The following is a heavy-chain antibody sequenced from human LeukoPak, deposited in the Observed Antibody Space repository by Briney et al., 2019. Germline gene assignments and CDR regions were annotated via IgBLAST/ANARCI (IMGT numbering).Heavy chain of an antibody. Sequence: SETLSLTCTVSAGSISSYYWSWIRPPPGKGLEWIGYIYYSGSTTYNPSLKSRVTISVDTSKNQFSLKLSSVTAADTAVYYCARVEMATPYAEYFQHWGQGTLVTVSS. D-gene: IGHD5-24*01. V-gene: IGHV4-59*01. CDR3: ARVEMATPYAEYFQH. J-gene: IGHJ1*01. CDR1: AGSISSYY. CDR2: IYYSGST.